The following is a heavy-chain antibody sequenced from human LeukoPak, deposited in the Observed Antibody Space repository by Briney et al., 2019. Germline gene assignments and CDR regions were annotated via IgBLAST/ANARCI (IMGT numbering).Heavy chain of an antibody. Sequence: SETLSLTCAVYGGSFSGYYWSWIRQPPGKGLEWVGEINHSGSTNYNPSLKSRVTISVDTSKNQFSLKLSSVTAADTAVYYCARGLVVAAGYSYCRRVYFDYWGQGTLVTVSS. J-gene: IGHJ4*02. CDR3: ARGLVVAAGYSYCRRVYFDY. V-gene: IGHV4-34*01. CDR2: INHSGST. CDR1: GGSFSGYY. D-gene: IGHD5-18*01.